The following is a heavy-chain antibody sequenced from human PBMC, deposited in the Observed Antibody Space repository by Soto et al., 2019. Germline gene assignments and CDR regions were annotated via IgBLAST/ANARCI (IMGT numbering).Heavy chain of an antibody. CDR2: IYYSGST. CDR3: ARWWSGSRQGFDP. J-gene: IGHJ5*02. D-gene: IGHD3-3*01. CDR1: GGSISSGDYY. V-gene: IGHV4-31*03. Sequence: QVQLQESGPGLVKPSQTLSLTCTVSGGSISSGDYYWSWIRQHPGKGLEWIGYIYYSGSTYYNPSLKSRVTISADTSKKQFSLKRSSVTAADTAVYYCARWWSGSRQGFDPWGQGTLVTVSS.